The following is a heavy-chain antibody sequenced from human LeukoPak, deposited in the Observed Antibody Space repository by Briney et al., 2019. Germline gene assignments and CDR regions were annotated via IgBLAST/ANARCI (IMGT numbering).Heavy chain of an antibody. CDR2: ISGSGGAT. J-gene: IGHJ6*03. D-gene: IGHD6-13*01. CDR1: GFTFNTYG. Sequence: LGGSLRLSCAASGFTFNTYGMSWVRQAPGKGLEWVSGISGSGGATYYADSVKGRFTISRDNAKNSLYLQMNSLRAEDTAVYYCARDSQLAQYYYYYYYMDVWGKGTTVTVSS. CDR3: ARDSQLAQYYYYYYYMDV. V-gene: IGHV3-23*01.